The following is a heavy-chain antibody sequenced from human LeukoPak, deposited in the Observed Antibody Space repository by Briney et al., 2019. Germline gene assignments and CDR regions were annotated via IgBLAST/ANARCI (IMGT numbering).Heavy chain of an antibody. Sequence: GASVTVSFKASVYTFTNYDINWVRQATGQGLEWMGYMNPNSGNTGYAQKFQGRVTITTNTSTSTAYMELSSLRSDDTAVYYCTREGSDYWGQGTLVTVSS. V-gene: IGHV1-8*03. J-gene: IGHJ4*02. CDR1: VYTFTNYD. CDR3: TREGSDY. CDR2: MNPNSGNT.